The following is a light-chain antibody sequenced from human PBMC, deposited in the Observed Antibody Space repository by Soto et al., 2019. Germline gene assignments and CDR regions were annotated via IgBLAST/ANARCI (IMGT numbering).Light chain of an antibody. V-gene: IGKV3-20*01. CDR2: AAS. Sequence: EIVLTQSPGILSLSPGDRATLSCRASQTLSSSYLAWYQQKPGQAPSLLIYAASSRATGIPDRFSGSGSGTDFTLTISRLETEDFAVYYCQQYTRSRYIFGQGTKVEIK. CDR3: QQYTRSRYI. CDR1: QTLSSSY. J-gene: IGKJ2*01.